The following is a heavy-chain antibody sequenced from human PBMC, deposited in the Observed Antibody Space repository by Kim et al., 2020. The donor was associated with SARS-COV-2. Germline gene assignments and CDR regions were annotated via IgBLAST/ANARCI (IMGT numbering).Heavy chain of an antibody. V-gene: IGHV3-15*01. Sequence: GRFTISRDDSKNTLYLQMNSLKTEDTAVYYCTTDNLYSSGWYDYYYGMDVWGQGTTVTVSS. D-gene: IGHD6-19*01. J-gene: IGHJ6*02. CDR3: TTDNLYSSGWYDYYYGMDV.